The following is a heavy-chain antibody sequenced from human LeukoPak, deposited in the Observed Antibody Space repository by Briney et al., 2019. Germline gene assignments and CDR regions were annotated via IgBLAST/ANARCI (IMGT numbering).Heavy chain of an antibody. D-gene: IGHD2-15*01. CDR1: GFTFSSYG. V-gene: IGHV3-30*03. CDR2: ISYDGSNK. CDR3: ARVGTSGGISNGWFDP. Sequence: GGSLRLSCAASGFTFSSYGMHWVRQAPGKGLEWVAVISYDGSNKYYADSVKGRFTISRGNSKNTLYLQMNSLRAEDTAVYYCARVGTSGGISNGWFDPWGQGTLVTVSS. J-gene: IGHJ5*02.